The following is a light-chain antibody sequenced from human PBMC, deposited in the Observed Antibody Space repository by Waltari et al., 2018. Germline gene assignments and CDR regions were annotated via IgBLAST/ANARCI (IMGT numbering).Light chain of an antibody. V-gene: IGKV3-20*01. CDR3: QQFGSTPAIT. J-gene: IGKJ5*01. Sequence: EIVLTPSPGTLTLSPGERATLSCRASQNVIRSYLTWYQQKLGQAPRLLIYGASTRATGIPDRFSGSGSGTEFTLTISRLEPEDFALYYCQQFGSTPAITFGQGTRLEIK. CDR1: QNVIRSY. CDR2: GAS.